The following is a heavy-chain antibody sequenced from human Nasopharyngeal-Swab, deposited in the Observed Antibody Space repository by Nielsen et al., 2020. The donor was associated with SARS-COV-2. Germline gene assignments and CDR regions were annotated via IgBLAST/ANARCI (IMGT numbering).Heavy chain of an antibody. D-gene: IGHD2-15*01. V-gene: IGHV3-30*03. CDR2: MSNDGNYK. CDR1: GFTLSSYG. J-gene: IGHJ5*02. CDR3: ARDNGYCSGDACYLGGWLDP. Sequence: GGFLRLSCAGSGFTLSSYGMNWVRQAPGKGLEWVAVMSNDGNYKFYADSVKGRFTISRDNSKNTLYLQMNSLRAEDTAVYYCARDNGYCSGDACYLGGWLDPWGQGTLVTVSS.